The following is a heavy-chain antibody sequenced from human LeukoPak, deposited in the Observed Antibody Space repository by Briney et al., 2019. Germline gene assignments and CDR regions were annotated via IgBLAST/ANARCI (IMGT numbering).Heavy chain of an antibody. J-gene: IGHJ4*02. D-gene: IGHD3-22*01. CDR2: VSHSGAST. V-gene: IGHV3-23*01. CDR1: GFTFSSYA. Sequence: PGGSLRLSCVASGFTFSSYAMSWVRQTPGKGLEWVSAVSHSGASTYYADSVKGRFTISRDNSKSTLYLQMNSLRAEDTAVYYCAKNSDISVYYSEGFDYWGQGTLATVSS. CDR3: AKNSDISVYYSEGFDY.